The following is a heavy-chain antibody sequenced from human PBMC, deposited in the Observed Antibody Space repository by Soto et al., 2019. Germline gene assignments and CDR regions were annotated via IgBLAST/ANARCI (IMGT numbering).Heavy chain of an antibody. CDR1: GLTLSSYV. Sequence: PVKVTCKASGLTLSSYVISWVQRAPGQGLEWMGGIIPIFGTANYAQKFQGRVTITADESRSIAYMELSSLRSEDTAVYYCARELTICGGANWFDPWGQGTLVIVSS. V-gene: IGHV1-69*13. J-gene: IGHJ5*02. CDR3: ARELTICGGANWFDP. D-gene: IGHD3-3*01. CDR2: IIPIFGTA.